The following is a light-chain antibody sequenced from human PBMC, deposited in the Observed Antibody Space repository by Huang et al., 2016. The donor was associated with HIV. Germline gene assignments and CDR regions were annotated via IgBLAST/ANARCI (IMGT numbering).Light chain of an antibody. CDR3: QQYNNWPPWT. Sequence: DIVMTQYPATLSVSPGEGDTLSCRASESVASNLAWYQQKPGQAPRLLIYGASTRATDIPGRFSGSWSGTDFTLTISSLQSEDFAVYYCQQYNNWPPWTFGQGTKVEFQ. CDR1: ESVASN. J-gene: IGKJ1*01. CDR2: GAS. V-gene: IGKV3-15*01.